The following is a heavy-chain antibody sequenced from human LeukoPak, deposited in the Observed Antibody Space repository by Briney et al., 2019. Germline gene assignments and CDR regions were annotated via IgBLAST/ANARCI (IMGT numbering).Heavy chain of an antibody. V-gene: IGHV3-48*01. CDR2: ISSSSSTI. D-gene: IGHD3-22*01. J-gene: IGHJ4*02. Sequence: GGSLRLSCAASGFTFSSYSMNWVRQAPGKGLEWVSYISSSSSTIYYADSVMGRFTISRDNAKNSLFLQMNSLRAEDTAVYFCARVLHKRNYDSSVYYGYWGQGTLVTVSS. CDR1: GFTFSSYS. CDR3: ARVLHKRNYDSSVYYGY.